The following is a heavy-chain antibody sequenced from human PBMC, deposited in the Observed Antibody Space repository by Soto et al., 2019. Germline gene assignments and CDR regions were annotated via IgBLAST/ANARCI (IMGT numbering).Heavy chain of an antibody. Sequence: QVQLVQSGAEVKKPGASVKVSCKASGYTFTSYGISWVRQAPGQGLEWMGWISAYNGNTNYAQKLQGRVTMTTDTSTSADYMELRSRRSDDTAVYYCANSLLVGYGLEGESDWGQGTLVTVSS. J-gene: IGHJ4*02. CDR1: GYTFTSYG. D-gene: IGHD5-18*01. V-gene: IGHV1-18*01. CDR2: ISAYNGNT. CDR3: ANSLLVGYGLEGESD.